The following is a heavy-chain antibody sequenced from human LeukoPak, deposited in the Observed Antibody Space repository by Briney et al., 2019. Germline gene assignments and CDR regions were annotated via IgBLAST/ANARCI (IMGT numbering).Heavy chain of an antibody. CDR2: ISDSSITM. CDR1: GFTFSSHN. D-gene: IGHD2-15*01. J-gene: IGHJ5*02. V-gene: IGHV3-48*04. Sequence: GGSLRLSCAASGFTFSSHNMVWVRQPPGKGLEWISYISDSSITMYYAGSVKGRFTISRDNAKNSLYLQMNSLRAEDTAVYYCARDSGFCSGGFCYRLFDPWGQGTLVTVSS. CDR3: ARDSGFCSGGFCYRLFDP.